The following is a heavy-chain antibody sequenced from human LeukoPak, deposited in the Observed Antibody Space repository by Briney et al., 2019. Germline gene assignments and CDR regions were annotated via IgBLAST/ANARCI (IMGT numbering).Heavy chain of an antibody. Sequence: LSLTCVVSGGSISSSNYYWGWIRQPPGKGLEWVSYISSSGTTIYYADSVKGRFTISRDNAKNSLYLQMNSLRAEDTAVYYCARDFVGAFDYWGQGTLVTVSS. D-gene: IGHD1-26*01. CDR3: ARDFVGAFDY. J-gene: IGHJ4*02. V-gene: IGHV3-11*04. CDR1: GGSISSSNYY. CDR2: ISSSGTTI.